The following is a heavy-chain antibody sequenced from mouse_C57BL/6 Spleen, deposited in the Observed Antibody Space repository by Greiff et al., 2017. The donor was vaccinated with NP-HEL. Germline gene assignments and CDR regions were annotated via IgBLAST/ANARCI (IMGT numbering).Heavy chain of an antibody. CDR2: IDPSDSYP. V-gene: IGHV1-50*01. CDR1: GYTFTSYW. D-gene: IGHD1-1*01. Sequence: QVQLQQPGAELVKPGASVKLSCKASGYTFTSYWMQWVKQRPGQGLEWIGEIDPSDSYPNYNQKFKGKATLTVDTSSSTAYMQLSILTSEDSAVYYCARDYGSSSLAYWGQGTLVTVSA. J-gene: IGHJ3*01. CDR3: ARDYGSSSLAY.